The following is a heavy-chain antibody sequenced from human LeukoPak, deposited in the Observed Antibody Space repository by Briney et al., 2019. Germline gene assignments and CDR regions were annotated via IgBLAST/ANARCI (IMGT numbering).Heavy chain of an antibody. V-gene: IGHV3-23*01. CDR1: GFTFSTFA. CDR3: TKAPRNSCTGAFCYPFDH. D-gene: IGHD2-8*02. J-gene: IGHJ4*02. Sequence: GGSLRLSCAASGFTFSTFAMIWVRQPPGKGLEWVSSIFPSGGEIHYADSVRGRFTISRDNSKSTLSLQMNSLRVEDTAIYYCTKAPRNSCTGAFCYPFDHWGQGTLVTVSS. CDR2: IFPSGGEI.